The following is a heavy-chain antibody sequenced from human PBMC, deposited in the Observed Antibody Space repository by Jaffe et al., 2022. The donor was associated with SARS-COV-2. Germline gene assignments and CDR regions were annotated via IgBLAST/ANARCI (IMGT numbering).Heavy chain of an antibody. CDR3: VKDTLRYLDGDAFDI. CDR2: INDNGGGT. D-gene: IGHD3-3*01. CDR1: GFTFTDYA. V-gene: IGHV3-23*01. Sequence: EVELLESGGGLVQPGGSLRLSCAASGFTFTDYAMSWVRQPPGKGLEWVSGINDNGGGTYYADSVKGRFTVSRDNSKNTVDLQMNSLRAEDTAVYYCVKDTLRYLDGDAFDIWGQGTMVTVSS. J-gene: IGHJ3*02.